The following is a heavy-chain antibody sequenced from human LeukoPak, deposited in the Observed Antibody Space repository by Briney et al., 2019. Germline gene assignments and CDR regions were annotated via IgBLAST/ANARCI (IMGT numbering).Heavy chain of an antibody. J-gene: IGHJ4*02. D-gene: IGHD1-14*01. Sequence: SVKVSCKASGLTFSTSAMQWVRQARGQRLEWIGWIVLGSGKTNYAQNFQGRVTISRDMSTGTAYMDLSSLRSDDTAVYYCAADNQQITVWGQGTLVTVSS. CDR1: GLTFSTSA. CDR3: AADNQQITV. CDR2: IVLGSGKT. V-gene: IGHV1-58*02.